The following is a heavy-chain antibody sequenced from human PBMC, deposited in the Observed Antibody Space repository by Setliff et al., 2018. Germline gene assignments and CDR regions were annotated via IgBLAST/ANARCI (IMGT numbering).Heavy chain of an antibody. CDR3: AKRHPGYYDSSGNWFDP. V-gene: IGHV4-34*01. CDR1: GGSFSGYY. J-gene: IGHJ5*02. D-gene: IGHD3-22*01. Sequence: SETLSLTCAVYGGSFSGYYWSWIRQPPGKGLEWIGEINHSGSTNYNPSLKSRVTISVDTSKNQFSLKLSSVTAADTAVYYCAKRHPGYYDSSGNWFDPWGQGTLVTVSS. CDR2: INHSGST.